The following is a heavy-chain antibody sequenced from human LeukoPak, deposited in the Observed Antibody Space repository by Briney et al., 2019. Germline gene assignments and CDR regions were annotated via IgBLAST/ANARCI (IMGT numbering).Heavy chain of an antibody. Sequence: GGSLRLSCAASGFTFSSYAMTWVRQASGKGLEWVSAISGRGVTTYYADSVKGRFTISRDNSRNTLFLQMNSLRAEDTAVYYCANLLSTNSGSGSPFENWGQGTLVTVSS. J-gene: IGHJ4*02. V-gene: IGHV3-23*01. D-gene: IGHD3-10*01. CDR3: ANLLSTNSGSGSPFEN. CDR1: GFTFSSYA. CDR2: ISGRGVTT.